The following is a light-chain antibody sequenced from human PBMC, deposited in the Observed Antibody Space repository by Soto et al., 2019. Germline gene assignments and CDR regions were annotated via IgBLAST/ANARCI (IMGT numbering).Light chain of an antibody. J-gene: IGKJ4*01. CDR1: QSVSSY. CDR3: QQRSNWPPLT. V-gene: IGKV3-11*01. CDR2: DAS. Sequence: IVWTQSPATLSLSPGETATLASRASQSVSSYLAWYQQKPGQAPRLLIYDASNRTTGIPARFSASGSGTEFTLTISSLEPEDFAVYYCQQRSNWPPLTFGGGTKVEIK.